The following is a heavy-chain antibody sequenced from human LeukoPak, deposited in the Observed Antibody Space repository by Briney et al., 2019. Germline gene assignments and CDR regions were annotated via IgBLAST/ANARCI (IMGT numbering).Heavy chain of an antibody. Sequence: PGGSLRLSCEASGFTFNRYGMHWVRQAPGKGLEWVSSISSSTSYIYYADSVKGRFTISRDNAKNSLYLQMNSLRAEDTAVYYCARDFYGSGSYCDYWGQGTLVTVSS. V-gene: IGHV3-21*01. CDR1: GFTFNRYG. J-gene: IGHJ4*02. CDR2: ISSSTSYI. CDR3: ARDFYGSGSYCDY. D-gene: IGHD3-10*01.